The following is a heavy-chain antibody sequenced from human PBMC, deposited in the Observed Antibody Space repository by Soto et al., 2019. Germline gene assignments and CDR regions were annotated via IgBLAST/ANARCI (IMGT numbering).Heavy chain of an antibody. D-gene: IGHD3-22*01. V-gene: IGHV4-61*01. CDR2: IYYSGST. J-gene: IGHJ6*02. CDR3: ARDHRLYFSPYYYDSSGSGCMDV. Sequence: PSETLSLTCTVSVGSFSSGSYYWSWIRQPPGKGLEWIGYIYYSGSTNYNPSLKSRVTISVDTSKNQFSLKLSSVTAADTAVYYWARDHRLYFSPYYYDSSGSGCMDVWGQGTTVTVSS. CDR1: VGSFSSGSYY.